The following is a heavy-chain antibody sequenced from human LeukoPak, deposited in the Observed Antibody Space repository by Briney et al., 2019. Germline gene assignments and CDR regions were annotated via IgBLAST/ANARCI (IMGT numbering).Heavy chain of an antibody. D-gene: IGHD3-3*01. Sequence: PGGSLRLSCEGSGFTFRSYSMTWVRQAPGKGLEWVSSIRGDSTETRHADSLMGRFTISRDNAKKSLYLQMNSLRAEDTAVYYCARGHFGVVLDYWGQGTLVTVSS. J-gene: IGHJ4*02. CDR1: GFTFRSYS. CDR2: IRGDSTET. V-gene: IGHV3-21*01. CDR3: ARGHFGVVLDY.